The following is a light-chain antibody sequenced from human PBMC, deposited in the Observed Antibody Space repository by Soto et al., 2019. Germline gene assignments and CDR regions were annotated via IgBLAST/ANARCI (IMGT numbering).Light chain of an antibody. V-gene: IGKV3-20*01. CDR2: DAS. CDR3: QQYGSSPPT. Sequence: EIVLTQSPATLSLSPGERATLSCRASQSVSSYLAWYQQKPGQAPRLLIYDASNRATGIPARFSGSGSGTDFTLTISRLEPEDLAVYHCQQYGSSPPTFGQGTKVDI. J-gene: IGKJ1*01. CDR1: QSVSSY.